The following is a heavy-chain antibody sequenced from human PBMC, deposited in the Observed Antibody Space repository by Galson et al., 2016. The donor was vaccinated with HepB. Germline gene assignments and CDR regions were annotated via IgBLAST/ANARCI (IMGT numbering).Heavy chain of an antibody. D-gene: IGHD4-23*01. J-gene: IGHJ4*02. CDR2: IVAGGNT. Sequence: SLRLSCAASGFTLAGQGMSWVRQAPGKGLEWVSDIVAGGNTYYADSVKGRFTISREISKNTLYLEMKSLRAEDTAIYYCGGHGGNSAWGQGTLVTVSS. V-gene: IGHV3-23*01. CDR3: GGHGGNSA. CDR1: GFTLAGQG.